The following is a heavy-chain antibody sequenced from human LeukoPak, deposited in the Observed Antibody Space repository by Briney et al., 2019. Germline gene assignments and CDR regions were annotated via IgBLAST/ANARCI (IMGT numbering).Heavy chain of an antibody. Sequence: ASVNVSCKASGYTFTSYAMNWVRQAPGQGLEWMGIINPSGGSTSYAQKFQGIVTMTRDTSTSTVYMELSSLRSEDTAVYYCARATIFGVVTAWFDPWGQGTLVTVSS. J-gene: IGHJ5*02. CDR3: ARATIFGVVTAWFDP. CDR1: GYTFTSYA. D-gene: IGHD3-3*01. CDR2: INPSGGST. V-gene: IGHV1-46*01.